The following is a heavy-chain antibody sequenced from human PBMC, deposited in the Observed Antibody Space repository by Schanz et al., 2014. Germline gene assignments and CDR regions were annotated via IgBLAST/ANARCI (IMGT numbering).Heavy chain of an antibody. CDR2: IHYSGST. V-gene: IGHV4-59*08. CDR3: ARLNYDSSGYPYYYGMDV. Sequence: QVQLQESGPGLVKPSETLSLTCSVSGGSIRNYYWNWIRQPPGKGVEWIGYIHYSGSTNYNPSLESRVAISVDTSKNPFSRKVGSVPAADTAVYYCARLNYDSSGYPYYYGMDVWGQGTTVTVSS. J-gene: IGHJ6*02. D-gene: IGHD3-22*01. CDR1: GGSIRNYY.